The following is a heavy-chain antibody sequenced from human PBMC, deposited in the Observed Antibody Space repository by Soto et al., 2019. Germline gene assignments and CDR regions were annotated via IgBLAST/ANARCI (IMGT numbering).Heavy chain of an antibody. J-gene: IGHJ4*02. V-gene: IGHV3-33*01. Sequence: QVQLVESGGGVVQPGRSLRLSCAASGFTFSSYGMHWVRQAPGKGLEWVAVIWYDGSNIYYADSVKGRFTISRDNSKNTLYLQMNSLRAEDTAVYYCARGPTPNFGFLEWSPNYYFDYWGQGTLVTVSS. D-gene: IGHD3-3*01. CDR3: ARGPTPNFGFLEWSPNYYFDY. CDR1: GFTFSSYG. CDR2: IWYDGSNI.